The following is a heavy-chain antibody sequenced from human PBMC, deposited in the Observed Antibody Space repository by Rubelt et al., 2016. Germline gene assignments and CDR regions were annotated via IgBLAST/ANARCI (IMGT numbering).Heavy chain of an antibody. Sequence: QVQLQESGPGLVKPSETLSLTCDVSGDSLSSFTLWNWLRQPPGKGLEWIGEIHRSGTTTYNPSLKSRVTISMDHSKNQFSLCLTAMAAADTAIYCCARHTSESSSAAFDNWGQGILVTVSS. CDR1: GDSLSSFTL. CDR2: IHRSGTT. D-gene: IGHD2/OR15-2a*01. CDR3: ARHTSESSSAAFDN. V-gene: IGHV4/OR15-8*02. J-gene: IGHJ4*02.